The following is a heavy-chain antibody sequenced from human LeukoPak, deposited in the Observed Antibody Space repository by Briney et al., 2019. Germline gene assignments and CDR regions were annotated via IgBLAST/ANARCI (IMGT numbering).Heavy chain of an antibody. Sequence: GGSLRLSCEASGLAFSTHAMTWVRQGPGKGLEWVSGITSSGGITYYAESMRGRFTISRDNSKNTVYLQMNNLRAEDTAVYYCATRPPSETYYGVLDFWGQGTLVTVSS. CDR1: GLAFSTHA. J-gene: IGHJ4*02. CDR3: ATRPPSETYYGVLDF. CDR2: ITSSGGIT. V-gene: IGHV3-23*01. D-gene: IGHD2-21*01.